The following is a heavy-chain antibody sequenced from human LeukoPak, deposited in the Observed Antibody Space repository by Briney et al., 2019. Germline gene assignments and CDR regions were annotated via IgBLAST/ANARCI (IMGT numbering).Heavy chain of an antibody. CDR1: GYTFTSYD. V-gene: IGHV1-8*01. Sequence: ASVKVSCKASGYTFTSYDINWVRQATGQGLEWMGWMNPNSGNTGYAQKFQGRVTMTRNTSISTAYMELSSLRSEDTAVYYCARRRPIFRKEVHWFDPWGQGTLVTVSS. J-gene: IGHJ5*02. CDR3: ARRRPIFRKEVHWFDP. D-gene: IGHD3-3*01. CDR2: MNPNSGNT.